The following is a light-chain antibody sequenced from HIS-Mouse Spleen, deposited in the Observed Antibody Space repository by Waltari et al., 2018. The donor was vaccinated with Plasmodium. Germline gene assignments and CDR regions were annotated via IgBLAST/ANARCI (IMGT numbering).Light chain of an antibody. V-gene: IGLV3-10*01. Sequence: SYELTQPPSVSVSPGHTARITWSGDALPQKLRYSYQQKSGQAPVLVIYEDSKRPSGIPERFSGASSGTMATLTISGAQVEDEADYYCYSTDSSGNHRVFGGGTKLTVL. CDR1: ALPQKL. CDR3: YSTDSSGNHRV. CDR2: EDS. J-gene: IGLJ3*02.